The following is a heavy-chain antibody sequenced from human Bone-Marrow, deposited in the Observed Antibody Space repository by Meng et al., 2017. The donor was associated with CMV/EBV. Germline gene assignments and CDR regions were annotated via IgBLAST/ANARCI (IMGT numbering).Heavy chain of an antibody. J-gene: IGHJ3*02. CDR2: INHSGST. V-gene: IGHV4-34*01. Sequence: GSLRLSCAVYGGSFSGYYWSWIRQPPGKGLEWIGEINHSGSTNYNPSLKSRVTISVDTSKNQFSLKLSSVTAADTAVYYCARDQVGAFDIWGQGTMVTVSS. CDR3: ARDQVGAFDI. CDR1: GGSFSGYY.